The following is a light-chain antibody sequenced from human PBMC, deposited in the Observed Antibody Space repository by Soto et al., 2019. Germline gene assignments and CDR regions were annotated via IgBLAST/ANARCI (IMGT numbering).Light chain of an antibody. J-gene: IGLJ2*01. CDR2: EVS. CDR1: SSDVGGYNY. V-gene: IGLV2-14*01. Sequence: QSALTQPASVSGSPGQSITISCTGTSSDVGGYNYVSWYQQHPGKAPKLMIYEVSNRPSGVPNRFSGSNSGNTASLTIAGLQAEGEADYYCSSYTRTSTPSYVVFGGGTKLTVL. CDR3: SSYTRTSTPSYVV.